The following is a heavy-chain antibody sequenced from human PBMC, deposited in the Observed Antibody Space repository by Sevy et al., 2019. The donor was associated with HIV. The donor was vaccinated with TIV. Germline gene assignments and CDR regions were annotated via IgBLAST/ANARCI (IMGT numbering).Heavy chain of an antibody. CDR1: GYTFNSYV. CDR2: ISGYNGDT. J-gene: IGHJ1*01. D-gene: IGHD1-26*01. Sequence: ASVKVSCKASGYTFNSYVITWVRQAPGQGLEWMGKISGYNGDTKYGQKFQGSVTMTTDPSTSTAYMELRSLKSDDTTVYYCARAPSGSQGPGQYFQHWGQGTLVTVSS. V-gene: IGHV1-18*01. CDR3: ARAPSGSQGPGQYFQH.